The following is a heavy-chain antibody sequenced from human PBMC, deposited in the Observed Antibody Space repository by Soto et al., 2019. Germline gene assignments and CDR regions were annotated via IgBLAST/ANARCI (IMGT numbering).Heavy chain of an antibody. Sequence: EVQLVESGGGLVKPGGSLRLSCAASGFTFSSYSMNWVRQAPGKGLEWVSSISSSSSYIYYADSVKGRFTISRDNAKNSLSLQMNSLRAEDTAVYYCARGRAYYYGSGSYYTDYWGQGTLVTVSS. J-gene: IGHJ4*02. V-gene: IGHV3-21*01. CDR1: GFTFSSYS. D-gene: IGHD3-10*01. CDR3: ARGRAYYYGSGSYYTDY. CDR2: ISSSSSYI.